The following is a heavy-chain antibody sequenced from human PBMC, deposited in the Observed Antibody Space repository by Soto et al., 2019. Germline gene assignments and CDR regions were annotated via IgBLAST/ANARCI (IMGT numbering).Heavy chain of an antibody. CDR1: GFTFSSYD. D-gene: IGHD3-10*01. V-gene: IGHV3-30*18. Sequence: PGGSLRLSCAASGFTFSSYDMHWVRQAPGKGLEWVALISYPGNNKYYADSVKGRFTISRDNSKNTLFLQMSSLRAEDTAVYYCAKDRTGSGGMDVWGQGTTVPVSS. CDR2: ISYPGNNK. J-gene: IGHJ6*02. CDR3: AKDRTGSGGMDV.